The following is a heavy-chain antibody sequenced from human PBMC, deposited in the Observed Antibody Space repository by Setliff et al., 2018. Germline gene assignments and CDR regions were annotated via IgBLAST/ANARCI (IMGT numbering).Heavy chain of an antibody. D-gene: IGHD2-8*01. J-gene: IGHJ4*02. CDR1: GFVFGTYG. V-gene: IGHV3-30*02. CDR3: AKVKKPLIRGSGFDY. Sequence: PGESLKISCAASGFVFGTYGMHWVRQAPGKGLDWVASVRFDGSYKVYADSVKCRFTISRDNSENTLFLQMTSLRPEDTGIYYCAKVKKPLIRGSGFDYWGRGTLVTVSS. CDR2: VRFDGSYK.